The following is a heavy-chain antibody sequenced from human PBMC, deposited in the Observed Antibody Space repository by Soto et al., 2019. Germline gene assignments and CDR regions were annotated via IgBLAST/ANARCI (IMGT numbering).Heavy chain of an antibody. D-gene: IGHD3-10*01. CDR2: ISYDGSNN. CDR3: AKDLSGFGEYTLDYGRDV. Sequence: QVQLVESGGGVVQPGRSLRLSCAASGFTFSSYGMHWFRQAPVKGLEWVAVISYDGSNNYYADSVKGRFTISRDNSKTAMYRQMNSLRAEDTAVYYCAKDLSGFGEYTLDYGRDVWCQGTTVTVSS. J-gene: IGHJ6*02. CDR1: GFTFSSYG. V-gene: IGHV3-30*18.